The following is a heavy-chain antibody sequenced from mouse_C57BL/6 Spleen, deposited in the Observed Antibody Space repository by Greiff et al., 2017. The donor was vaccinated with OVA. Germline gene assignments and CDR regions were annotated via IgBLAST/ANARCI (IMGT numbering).Heavy chain of an antibody. J-gene: IGHJ3*01. CDR2: ISYDGSN. Sequence: EVKLQESGPGLVKPSQSLSLTCSVTGYSITSGYYWNWIRQFPGNKLEWMGYISYDGSNNYNPSLKNRISITRDTSKNQFFLKLNSVTTEDTATYYRARGGLGLRRGWFAYGGQGTLVTVSA. D-gene: IGHD2-4*01. V-gene: IGHV3-6*01. CDR3: ARGGLGLRRGWFAY. CDR1: GYSITSGYY.